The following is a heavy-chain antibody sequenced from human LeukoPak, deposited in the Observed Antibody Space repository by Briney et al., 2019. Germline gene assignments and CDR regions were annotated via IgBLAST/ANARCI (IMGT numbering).Heavy chain of an antibody. CDR1: GGSISSYY. D-gene: IGHD2-2*01. V-gene: IGHV4-4*07. CDR3: ARDVFGIVVVPAAPYYYYYMDV. Sequence: SETLSLTCTVSGGSISSYYWSWIRQPAGKGLEWIGRIYTSGSTNYNPSLKSRVTMSVDTSKNQFSLKLSSVTAADTAVYYCARDVFGIVVVPAAPYYYYYMDVWGKGTTVTVSS. CDR2: IYTSGST. J-gene: IGHJ6*03.